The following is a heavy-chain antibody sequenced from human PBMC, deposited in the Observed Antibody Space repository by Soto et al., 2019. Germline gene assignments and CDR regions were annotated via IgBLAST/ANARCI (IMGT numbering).Heavy chain of an antibody. J-gene: IGHJ4*02. CDR3: ARYYYDSSGYYYRGPFDY. Sequence: SETLSLTCTVSGGSIGNKYWSWIRQPPGKGLEWIGYIYYSGSTNYNPSLKSRVTISVDTSKNQFSLKLSSVTAADTAVYYCARYYYDSSGYYYRGPFDYWGQGTLVTVSS. CDR1: GGSIGNKY. CDR2: IYYSGST. D-gene: IGHD3-22*01. V-gene: IGHV4-59*01.